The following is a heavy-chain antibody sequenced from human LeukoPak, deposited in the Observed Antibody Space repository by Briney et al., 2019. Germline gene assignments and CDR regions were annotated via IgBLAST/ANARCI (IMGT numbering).Heavy chain of an antibody. CDR3: ARVDSGSYFGGLDY. V-gene: IGHV4-30-2*01. CDR2: IYHSGST. J-gene: IGHJ4*02. Sequence: PSQTLSLTCTVSGGSISSGGYYWSWIRQPPGKGLEWIGYIYHSGSTYYNPSLKSRVTISVDRSKNQFSLKLGPVTAADTAVYYCARVDSGSYFGGLDYWGQGTLVTVSS. D-gene: IGHD1-26*01. CDR1: GGSISSGGYY.